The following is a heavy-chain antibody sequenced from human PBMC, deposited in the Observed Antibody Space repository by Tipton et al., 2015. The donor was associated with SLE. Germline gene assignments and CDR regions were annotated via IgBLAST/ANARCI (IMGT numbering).Heavy chain of an antibody. CDR1: CGSISSSSYY. D-gene: IGHD3-10*01. CDR3: ARTSGDSLGYFDY. V-gene: IGHV4-39*07. Sequence: TLSLTCTVSCGSISSSSYYWGWIRQPPGKGLEWIGSIYYSGSTYYNPSLKSRVTISVDTSKNQFSLKLSSVTAADTAVYYCARTSGDSLGYFDYWGQGTLVTVSS. CDR2: IYYSGST. J-gene: IGHJ4*02.